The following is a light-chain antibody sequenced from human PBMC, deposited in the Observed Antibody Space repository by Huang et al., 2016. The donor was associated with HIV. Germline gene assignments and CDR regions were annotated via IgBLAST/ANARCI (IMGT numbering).Light chain of an antibody. Sequence: IQLTQSPSSLSASVGDRVTITCRASQDINTNLACYQQKPGKAPKVLIYAASTLQSGVPSRFSGSASGIYFSLTINNLQPEDFATYYCQQLDTYPITFGQGTRLDI. J-gene: IGKJ5*01. V-gene: IGKV1-9*01. CDR1: QDINTN. CDR3: QQLDTYPIT. CDR2: AAS.